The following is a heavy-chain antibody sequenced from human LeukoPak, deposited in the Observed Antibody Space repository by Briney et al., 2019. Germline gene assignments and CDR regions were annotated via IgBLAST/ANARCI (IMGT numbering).Heavy chain of an antibody. J-gene: IGHJ5*02. CDR2: ISSSGNKI. V-gene: IGHV3-48*03. D-gene: IGHD2-2*01. CDR3: ARGQRPQYTSTWDNWFDP. Sequence: GGSLRLSCAASGFPFSSYEMNWLRQAPGKRLQWVSYISSSGNKIYYAASVKGRFTISRDNAKNSLYLQIDSLRAEDTAVYYCARGQRPQYTSTWDNWFDPWGQGTQVTVSS. CDR1: GFPFSSYE.